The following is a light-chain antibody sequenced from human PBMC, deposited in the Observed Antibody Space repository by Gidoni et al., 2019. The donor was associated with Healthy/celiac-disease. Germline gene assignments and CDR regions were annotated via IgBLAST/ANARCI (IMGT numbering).Light chain of an antibody. CDR3: QQSYSTPYT. V-gene: IGKV1-39*01. CDR1: QSISSY. J-gene: IGKJ2*01. CDR2: AAS. Sequence: GDRVTITCRASQSISSYLNWYQQKPGKAPKLLIYAASSLQSGVPSRFSGSGSGTDFTLTISSLQPEDFATYYCQQSYSTPYTFGQGTKLEIK.